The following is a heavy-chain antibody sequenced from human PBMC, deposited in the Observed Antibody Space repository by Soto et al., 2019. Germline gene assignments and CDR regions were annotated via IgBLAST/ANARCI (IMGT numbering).Heavy chain of an antibody. CDR2: INHSGST. D-gene: IGHD2-2*01. CDR3: ARVRGVPAAYFDY. V-gene: IGHV4-34*01. Sequence: QVQLQQWGAGLLKPSETLSLTCAVYGGSFSGYYWSWIRQPPGKGLEWIGEINHSGSTNYNPSLKSRVTISVDTSKNHFSLKLSSVTAADTAVYYCARVRGVPAAYFDYWGQGTLVTVSS. J-gene: IGHJ4*02. CDR1: GGSFSGYY.